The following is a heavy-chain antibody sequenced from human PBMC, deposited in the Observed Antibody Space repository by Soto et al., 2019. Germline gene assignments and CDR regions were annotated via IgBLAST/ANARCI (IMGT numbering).Heavy chain of an antibody. J-gene: IGHJ6*02. D-gene: IGHD3-3*01. CDR1: GYSFTSYW. CDR3: ARRFDFWSGYYGMDV. Sequence: PGESLKISCKGSGYSFTSYWIGWVRQMPGKGLELMGIIYPGYSDTRYSPSFQGQVTISADKSISTAYLQWSSLKASDTAMYYCARRFDFWSGYYGMDVWGQGNTVTVSS. CDR2: IYPGYSDT. V-gene: IGHV5-51*01.